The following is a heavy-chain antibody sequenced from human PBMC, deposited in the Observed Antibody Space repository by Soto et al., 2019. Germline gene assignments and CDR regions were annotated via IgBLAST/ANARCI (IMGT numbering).Heavy chain of an antibody. CDR1: GGSISSYY. Sequence: SETLSLTCTVSGGSISSYYWSWIRQPPGKGLEWVGHIYYTGSTNYNPSLKSRVTISVDTSKNQFSLKLSSVTAADTAIYYCARGKMATINRFDYWGQGTLVTVSS. D-gene: IGHD5-12*01. CDR3: ARGKMATINRFDY. V-gene: IGHV4-59*01. J-gene: IGHJ4*02. CDR2: IYYTGST.